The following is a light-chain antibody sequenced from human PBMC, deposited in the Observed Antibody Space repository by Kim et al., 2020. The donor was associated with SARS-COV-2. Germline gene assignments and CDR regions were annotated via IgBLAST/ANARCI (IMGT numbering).Light chain of an antibody. V-gene: IGKV1-5*03. J-gene: IGKJ2*01. CDR1: QRINSW. Sequence: VGARVTLPCRASQRINSWLSWYQQKPGKAPKLLIYLASTLESGVPPRFSGRGSGTEFTLTLNSRRPGYFASYYCQQYSRFPYTFGQGTKLEI. CDR3: QQYSRFPYT. CDR2: LAS.